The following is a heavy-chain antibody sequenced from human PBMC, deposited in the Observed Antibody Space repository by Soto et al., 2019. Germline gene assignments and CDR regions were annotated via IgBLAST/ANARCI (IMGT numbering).Heavy chain of an antibody. V-gene: IGHV6-1*01. CDR2: TYYRSKWYN. D-gene: IGHD6-6*01. J-gene: IGHJ5*02. Sequence: SPTLSLTCDISGDSVSSNSAAWNWIRQSPSRGLEWLGRTYYRSKWYNDYAVSVKSRITINPDTSKNQFSLQLNSVTPEDTTVYYCARDQLVAARPKNNSFDPWCQATLLT. CDR1: GDSVSSNSAA. CDR3: ARDQLVAARPKNNSFDP.